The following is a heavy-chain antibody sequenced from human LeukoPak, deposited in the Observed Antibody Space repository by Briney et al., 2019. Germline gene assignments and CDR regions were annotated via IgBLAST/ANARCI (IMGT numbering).Heavy chain of an antibody. D-gene: IGHD6-13*01. CDR1: GFTFSSYS. J-gene: IGHJ6*03. CDR2: ISSSSSYI. Sequence: PGGSLRLSCAASGFTFSSYSMNWVRQAPGKGLEWVSSISSSSSYIYYADSVKGRFTISGDNAKNSLYLQMNSLRAEDTAVYYCARDRSWQQLVHMDVWGKGTTVTVSS. V-gene: IGHV3-21*01. CDR3: ARDRSWQQLVHMDV.